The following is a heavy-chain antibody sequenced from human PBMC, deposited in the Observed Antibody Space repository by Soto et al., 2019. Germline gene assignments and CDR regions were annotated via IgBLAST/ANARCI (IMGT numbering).Heavy chain of an antibody. CDR3: ARGGLTMSPFDP. Sequence: ASVKVSFKASGGTFSSYAISWLRQAPGQGLEWMGGIIPIFGTANYAQKFQGRVTITADKSTSTAYMELSSLRSEDTAVYYCARGGLTMSPFDPWGQGTLVTVSS. V-gene: IGHV1-69*06. CDR1: GGTFSSYA. CDR2: IIPIFGTA. D-gene: IGHD3-22*01. J-gene: IGHJ5*02.